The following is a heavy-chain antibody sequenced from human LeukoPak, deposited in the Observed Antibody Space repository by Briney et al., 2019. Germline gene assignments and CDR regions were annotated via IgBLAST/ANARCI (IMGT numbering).Heavy chain of an antibody. CDR2: ILYYGSNK. Sequence: GRALRFSSGAAGVTFSSYCMQRVGPAPGEGGEGGAGILYYGSNKYYADSVKGRFTISRDNSKNTLYLQMNSLRAEDTAVYYCAKDIADYQDTSGHSGGSDIWGQGTMVTVSS. D-gene: IGHD3-22*01. CDR3: AKDIADYQDTSGHSGGSDI. J-gene: IGHJ3*02. V-gene: IGHV3-33*06. CDR1: GVTFSSYC.